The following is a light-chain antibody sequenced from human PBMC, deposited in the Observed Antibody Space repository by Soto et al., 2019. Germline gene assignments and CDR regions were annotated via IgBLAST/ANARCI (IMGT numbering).Light chain of an antibody. CDR2: DVT. J-gene: IGLJ2*01. CDR1: SSDVGAYDY. Sequence: QSALTQPASVSGSPGQSITISCTGTSSDVGAYDYVSWYQHHPGKAPKLMIYDVTNRPSGVSNRFSGSKSDNSASLTISGLQAEDEADYYCSSYTSSNVIFGGGTKLTVL. V-gene: IGLV2-14*03. CDR3: SSYTSSNVI.